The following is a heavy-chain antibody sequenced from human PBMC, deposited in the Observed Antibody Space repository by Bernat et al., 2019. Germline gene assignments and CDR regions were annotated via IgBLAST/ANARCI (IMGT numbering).Heavy chain of an antibody. Sequence: QVQLVQSGAEVKKPGSSVKVSCKASGGTFSSYAISWVRQAPGQGLEWMGGNIPIFGTANYAQKFQGRVTITADESTSTAYMELSSQRSEDTAVYYCARGGRDSNCKYNWLYPWGQGTLVTVSS. J-gene: IGHJ5*02. CDR1: GGTFSSYA. CDR2: NIPIFGTA. D-gene: IGHD4-11*01. CDR3: ARGGRDSNCKYNWLYP. V-gene: IGHV1-69*01.